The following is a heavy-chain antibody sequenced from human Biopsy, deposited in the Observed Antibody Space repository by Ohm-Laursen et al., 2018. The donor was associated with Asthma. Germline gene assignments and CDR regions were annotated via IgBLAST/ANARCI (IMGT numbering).Heavy chain of an antibody. Sequence: SETLSLTCTVSGVSISSDYWSWIRQPPGKGLEWICHIYYSGSTNYQPSLKSRVTISVDTSKNQFSLKLRSVTAADAAVYYCARGISRVTGLFDHFDSWGQGTLVTVSS. J-gene: IGHJ4*02. CDR1: GVSISSDY. CDR2: IYYSGST. V-gene: IGHV4-59*01. D-gene: IGHD2-21*02. CDR3: ARGISRVTGLFDHFDS.